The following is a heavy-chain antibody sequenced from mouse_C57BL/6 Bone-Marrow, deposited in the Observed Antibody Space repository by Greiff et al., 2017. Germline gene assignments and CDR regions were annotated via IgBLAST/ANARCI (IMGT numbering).Heavy chain of an antibody. D-gene: IGHD1-1*01. CDR1: GYTFTDYY. J-gene: IGHJ4*01. Sequence: EVQLQQSGPELVKPGASVKISCKASGYTFTDYYMNWVKQSHGKSLEWIGDINPNNGGTSYNQKFKGKATLTVDKSSSTAYMELRSLTSEDSAVYYCAREFVYYYPYYYAMDYWGQGTSVTVSS. V-gene: IGHV1-26*01. CDR3: AREFVYYYPYYYAMDY. CDR2: INPNNGGT.